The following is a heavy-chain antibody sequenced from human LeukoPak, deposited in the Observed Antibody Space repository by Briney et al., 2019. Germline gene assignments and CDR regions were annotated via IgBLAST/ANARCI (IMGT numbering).Heavy chain of an antibody. CDR3: ARDREYYGSGNYGYMDV. V-gene: IGHV4-4*07. J-gene: IGHJ6*03. Sequence: SGTLSLTCTVSGGSISSYYWSWIRQPAGKGLEWIGRIYTSGSSNYNPSLKSRVTMSVATSKNQSSLKLSSVNAADTAVYYCARDREYYGSGNYGYMDVWGKGTTVTISS. D-gene: IGHD3-10*01. CDR1: GGSISSYY. CDR2: IYTSGSS.